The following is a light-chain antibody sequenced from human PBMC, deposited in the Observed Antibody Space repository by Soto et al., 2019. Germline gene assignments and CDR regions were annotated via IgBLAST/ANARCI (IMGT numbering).Light chain of an antibody. CDR2: AAS. CDR1: QGISSY. J-gene: IGKJ3*01. V-gene: IGKV1-9*01. CDR3: QQLNSYPFT. Sequence: DIQMTQSPSSLTASVGDRVTITCRASQGISSYLAWYQQKPGKAPKLLIYAASTLQSGVPSRFSGSGSGTEFTLTISSLQPEDFATYYCQQLNSYPFTFGPGTKGIS.